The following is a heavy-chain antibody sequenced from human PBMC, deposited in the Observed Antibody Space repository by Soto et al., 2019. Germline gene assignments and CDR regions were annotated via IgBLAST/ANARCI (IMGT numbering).Heavy chain of an antibody. J-gene: IGHJ4*02. D-gene: IGHD2-2*01. CDR2: IDPTDSYT. Sequence: EVQLVQSGAEVKKPGESLRISCKVSGYSFTSYWISWVRQMPGKGLEWMGRIDPTDSYTNYSPSFQGHVTISADKSISTAYLQWSSLKASDTAMYYCARPLTPSYCSSTSCYVADLFDCWGQGTLVTVSS. V-gene: IGHV5-10-1*03. CDR1: GYSFTSYW. CDR3: ARPLTPSYCSSTSCYVADLFDC.